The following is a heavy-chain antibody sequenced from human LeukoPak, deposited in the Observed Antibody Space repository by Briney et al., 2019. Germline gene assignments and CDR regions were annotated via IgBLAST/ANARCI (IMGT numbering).Heavy chain of an antibody. Sequence: PGGSLRLSCAASGFTFSSYSMNWVRQAPGKGLEWVSSISSSSSYIYYADSLKGRFTISRDNAKKSVYLQMNSLRAEDTAVYYCARGALDAATPFDSWGQGTLVTVSS. CDR1: GFTFSSYS. CDR2: ISSSSSYI. D-gene: IGHD2-15*01. V-gene: IGHV3-21*01. CDR3: ARGALDAATPFDS. J-gene: IGHJ5*01.